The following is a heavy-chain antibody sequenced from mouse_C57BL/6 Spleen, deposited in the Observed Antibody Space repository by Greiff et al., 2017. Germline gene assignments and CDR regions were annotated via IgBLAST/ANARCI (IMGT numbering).Heavy chain of an antibody. D-gene: IGHD1-1*01. CDR3: ARGRIYYGSSYAMDY. CDR1: GYAFSSSW. V-gene: IGHV1-82*01. J-gene: IGHJ4*01. Sequence: VQLQQSGPELVKPGASVKISCKASGYAFSSSWMNWVKQRPGKGLEWIGRIYPGDGDTNYNGKFKGKATLTADKSSSTAYMQLSSLTSEDSAVYFCARGRIYYGSSYAMDYWGQGTSVTVSS. CDR2: IYPGDGDT.